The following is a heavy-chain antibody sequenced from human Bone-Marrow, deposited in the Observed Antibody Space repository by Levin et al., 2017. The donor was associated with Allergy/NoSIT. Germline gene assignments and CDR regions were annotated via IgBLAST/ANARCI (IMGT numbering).Heavy chain of an antibody. CDR2: INPNSGDT. D-gene: IGHD6-19*01. V-gene: IGHV1-2*02. CDR1: GYTFTDYF. CDR3: ARISSAAFDM. J-gene: IGHJ3*02. Sequence: ASVKVSCKASGYTFTDYFIHWVRLAPGQGLEWMGWINPNSGDTDSSQNFQGTVTMTRDTSISTAYMEVTSLTSNDTALYYCARISSAAFDMSGQGTVVTVSS.